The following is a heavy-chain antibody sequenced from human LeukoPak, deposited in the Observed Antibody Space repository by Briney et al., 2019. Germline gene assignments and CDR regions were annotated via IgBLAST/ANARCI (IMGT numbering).Heavy chain of an antibody. Sequence: GESLKISCKGSGYSFTTYWIGWVRQMPAKGLELMGIIYPDDSGTKYSPSFQGQVTISVDKSISTAYLQWSSLKASDTAIYYCARHWIYDYWGQGTLVTVSS. D-gene: IGHD1-7*01. V-gene: IGHV5-51*01. CDR2: IYPDDSGT. J-gene: IGHJ4*02. CDR1: GYSFTTYW. CDR3: ARHWIYDY.